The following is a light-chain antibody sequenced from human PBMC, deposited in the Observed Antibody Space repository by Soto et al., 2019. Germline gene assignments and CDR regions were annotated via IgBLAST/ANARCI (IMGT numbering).Light chain of an antibody. J-gene: IGLJ1*01. CDR3: CSHAGSFNYV. Sequence: QSALTQPRSVSGSPGQSVTISCTGTSSDVGAYDFVSWYQHHPGKAPKVIIYDVTKRPSGVPDRFSGSKSGNTASLTISGLQAEDEADYYCCSHAGSFNYVFGTGTK. CDR2: DVT. CDR1: SSDVGAYDF. V-gene: IGLV2-11*01.